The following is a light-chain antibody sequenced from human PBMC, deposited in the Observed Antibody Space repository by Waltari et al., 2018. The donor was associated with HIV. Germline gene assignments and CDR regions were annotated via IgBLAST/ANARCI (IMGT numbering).Light chain of an antibody. CDR3: AAWDDSLSGKWV. Sequence: QSLLTQPPSASGTPGQRVTISCSGSSSNTGSNFVYCSQQLPGTAPKLLIYRNNQRPSGVPDRFSGSKSGTSASLAISGLRSEDEADFYCAAWDDSLSGKWVFGGGTKLTVL. J-gene: IGLJ3*02. CDR1: SSNTGSNF. CDR2: RNN. V-gene: IGLV1-47*01.